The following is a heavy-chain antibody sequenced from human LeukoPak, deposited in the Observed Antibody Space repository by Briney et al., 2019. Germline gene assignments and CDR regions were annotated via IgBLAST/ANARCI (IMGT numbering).Heavy chain of an antibody. CDR2: ISSSSSYI. D-gene: IGHD6-13*01. J-gene: IGHJ4*02. V-gene: IGHV3-21*01. CDR3: ARQYSSSWDRGIGY. Sequence: PGGSLRLSCAASGFTFSSYSMNWVRQAPGKGLEWVSSISSSSSYIYYADSVKGRFTISRDNAKNSLYLQMNSLRAEDTAVYYCARQYSSSWDRGIGYWGQGTLVTVSS. CDR1: GFTFSSYS.